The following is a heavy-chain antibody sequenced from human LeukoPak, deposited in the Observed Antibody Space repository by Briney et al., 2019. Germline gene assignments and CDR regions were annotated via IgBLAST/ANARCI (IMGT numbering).Heavy chain of an antibody. J-gene: IGHJ4*02. CDR1: GFTVSSNY. D-gene: IGHD3-22*01. CDR3: ARDYDSIPFVFGY. Sequence: GGSLRLSCAASGFTVSSNYMSWVRQAPGKGLEWVSVIYSGGSTYYADSVKGRFTISRDNSKNTLYLQMNSLRAEDTAVYYCARDYDSIPFVFGYWGQGTLVTVSS. CDR2: IYSGGST. V-gene: IGHV3-53*01.